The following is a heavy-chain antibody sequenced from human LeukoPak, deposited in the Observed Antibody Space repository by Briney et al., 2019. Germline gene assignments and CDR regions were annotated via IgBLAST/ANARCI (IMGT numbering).Heavy chain of an antibody. CDR1: GGSISSYY. J-gene: IGHJ4*02. D-gene: IGHD6-13*01. CDR2: IYYSGST. CDR3: ARASSSSWYFDY. Sequence: SETLSLTCTVSGGSISSYYWSWIRQPPGKGLEWIGYIYYSGSTNYNPSLKSRVTISVDTSKNQFSLKLSSVTAADTAVYYCARASSSSWYFDYWGQGTQVTVSS. V-gene: IGHV4-59*01.